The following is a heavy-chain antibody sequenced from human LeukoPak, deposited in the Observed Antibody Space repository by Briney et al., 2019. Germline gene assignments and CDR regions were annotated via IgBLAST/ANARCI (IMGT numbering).Heavy chain of an antibody. CDR2: IYSGGST. Sequence: GGSLRLSCAASGFTVSSNYMSWVRQAPGKGLEWVSVIYSGGSTYYADSVKGRFTISRDNSKNTLYLQMNSLRAEDTAVYYCASKLHPQVYYYYYYMDVWGKGTTVTVSS. V-gene: IGHV3-53*01. CDR3: ASKLHPQVYYYYYYMDV. J-gene: IGHJ6*03. D-gene: IGHD6-6*01. CDR1: GFTVSSNY.